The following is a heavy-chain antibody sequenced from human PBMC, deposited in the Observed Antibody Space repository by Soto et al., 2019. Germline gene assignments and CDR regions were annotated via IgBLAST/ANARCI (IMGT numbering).Heavy chain of an antibody. V-gene: IGHV1-69*12. Sequence: QVQLVQSGAEVKKPGSSVKVSCKASGGTFSRYAISWVRQAPGQGPEWMGGIILIFGTANYAQKFQGRGTINADESTSTAYTEMSSQGYEDTSVYYCERANFDILGQGRIVTVSS. CDR2: IILIFGTA. CDR1: GGTFSRYA. J-gene: IGHJ3*02. CDR3: ERANFDI.